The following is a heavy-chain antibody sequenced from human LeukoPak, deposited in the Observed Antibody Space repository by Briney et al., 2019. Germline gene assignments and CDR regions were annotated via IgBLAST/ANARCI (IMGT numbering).Heavy chain of an antibody. CDR1: GYTFTGYG. J-gene: IGHJ6*02. D-gene: IGHD6-13*01. Sequence: ASVKVSCKASGYTFTGYGISWVRQAPGQGLEWMGWISAYNGNTNYAQKLQGRVTMTTDTSTSTAYMELRSLRSDDTAVYYCARETYSSSWYRGLTNYYYGMDVWGQGTTVTVSS. CDR2: ISAYNGNT. CDR3: ARETYSSSWYRGLTNYYYGMDV. V-gene: IGHV1-18*01.